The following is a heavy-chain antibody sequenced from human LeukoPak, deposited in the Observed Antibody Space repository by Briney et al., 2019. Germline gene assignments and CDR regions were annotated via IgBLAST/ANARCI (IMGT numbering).Heavy chain of an antibody. Sequence: ASVKVSCKASAGTFSSYAISWVRQAPGQGLEWMGGIIPIFGTANYAQKFQGRVTITADESTSTAYMELSSLRSEDTAVYYCARGFERSGSSWYGSYYFDYWGQGTLVTVSS. CDR1: AGTFSSYA. CDR3: ARGFERSGSSWYGSYYFDY. J-gene: IGHJ4*02. D-gene: IGHD6-13*01. V-gene: IGHV1-69*13. CDR2: IIPIFGTA.